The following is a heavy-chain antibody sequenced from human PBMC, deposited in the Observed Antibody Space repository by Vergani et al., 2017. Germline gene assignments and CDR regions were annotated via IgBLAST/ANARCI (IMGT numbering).Heavy chain of an antibody. CDR2: IYYSGST. CDR1: GGSISSGGYY. J-gene: IGHJ6*03. D-gene: IGHD1-14*01. Sequence: QVQLQESGPGLVKPSQTLSLTCTVSGGSISSGGYYWSGIRQHPGKGLEWIGYIYYSGSTYYNPSLKSRVTISVDTSKNQFSLKLSSVTAADTAVYYCARGYTPYYYMDVWGKGTTVTVSS. CDR3: ARGYTPYYYMDV. V-gene: IGHV4-31*03.